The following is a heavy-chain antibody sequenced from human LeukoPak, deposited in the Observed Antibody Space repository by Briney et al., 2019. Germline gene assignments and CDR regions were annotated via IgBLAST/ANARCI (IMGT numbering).Heavy chain of an antibody. Sequence: SVKVSCKASGGTFSSYAISWVRQAPGQGLEWMGRIIPIFGTANYAQKFQGRVTITTDESTSTAYMELSSLGSEDTAVYYCASELNHLRFLEWTIFDYWGQGTLVTVSS. CDR1: GGTFSSYA. V-gene: IGHV1-69*05. CDR3: ASELNHLRFLEWTIFDY. J-gene: IGHJ4*02. CDR2: IIPIFGTA. D-gene: IGHD3-3*01.